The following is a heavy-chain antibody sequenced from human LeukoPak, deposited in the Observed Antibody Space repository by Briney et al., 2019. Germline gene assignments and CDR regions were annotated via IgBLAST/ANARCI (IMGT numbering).Heavy chain of an antibody. CDR1: GYPFNNYD. CDR2: INTNTGNP. V-gene: IGHV7-4-1*02. J-gene: IGHJ5*02. Sequence: ASVKVSCKASGYPFNNYDINWVRQATGQGLEWMGWINTNTGNPTYAQGFTGRFVFSLDTSVSTAYLQIRSLKAEDTAVYYCAREGWSDPWGQGTLVTVSS. CDR3: AREGWSDP.